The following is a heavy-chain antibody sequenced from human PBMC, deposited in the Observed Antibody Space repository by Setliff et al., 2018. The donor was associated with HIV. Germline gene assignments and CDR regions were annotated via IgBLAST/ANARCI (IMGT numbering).Heavy chain of an antibody. CDR1: GFTFSSYG. CDR3: ATNRLTTMTNDDY. Sequence: PGGSLRLSCAASGFTFSSYGTHWVRQAPGKGLEWVAFIRYDGSNKYYADSVKGRFTISRDNSKNTLYLQMSSLRAEDTAVYYCATNRLTTMTNDDYWGQGTLVTVSS. J-gene: IGHJ4*02. V-gene: IGHV3-30*02. D-gene: IGHD3-22*01. CDR2: IRYDGSNK.